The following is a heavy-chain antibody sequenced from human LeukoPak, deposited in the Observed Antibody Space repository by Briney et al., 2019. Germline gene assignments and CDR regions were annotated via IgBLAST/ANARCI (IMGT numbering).Heavy chain of an antibody. CDR1: GGSSSGYY. Sequence: SGSLSLTCAVYGGSSSGYYWRWIRHPPREGLEWIGEINHSGSTNYNPSLKSRVTISVDTSKNQFSLKLSSVTAADTAVYYCARGTSTILYYYYGMDVWGQGTTVTVSS. J-gene: IGHJ6*02. D-gene: IGHD2-2*01. V-gene: IGHV4-34*01. CDR3: ARGTSTILYYYYGMDV. CDR2: INHSGST.